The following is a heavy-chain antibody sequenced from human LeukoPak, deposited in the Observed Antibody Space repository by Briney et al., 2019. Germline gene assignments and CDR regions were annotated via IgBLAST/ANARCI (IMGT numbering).Heavy chain of an antibody. CDR2: ISSSSSYI. CDR3: ARTYYYGSGSYALLYFDY. J-gene: IGHJ4*02. Sequence: KAGGSLRLSCAASGFTFSSYSMNWVRQAPGKGLEWVSSISSSSSYIYYADSVKGRFTISRDNAKNSLYLQMNSLRAEDTAVYYCARTYYYGSGSYALLYFDYWGQGTLVTVSS. V-gene: IGHV3-21*01. CDR1: GFTFSSYS. D-gene: IGHD3-10*01.